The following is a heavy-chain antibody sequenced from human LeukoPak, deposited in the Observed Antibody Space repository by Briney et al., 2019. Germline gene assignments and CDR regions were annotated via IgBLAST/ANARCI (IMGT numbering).Heavy chain of an antibody. CDR1: GYTFTSYG. CDR2: SDPKSGAT. V-gene: IGHV1-2*02. CDR3: ARGNFYDNKGYSPELRY. D-gene: IGHD3-10*01. J-gene: IGHJ4*02. Sequence: ASVKVSCKASGYTFTSYGISWVRQAPGQGLERMGWSDPKSGATKYEHFQGRVTMTRDTSISTAYMELSRLTSDDTAVYYCARGNFYDNKGYSPELRYWGQGTLVTVSS.